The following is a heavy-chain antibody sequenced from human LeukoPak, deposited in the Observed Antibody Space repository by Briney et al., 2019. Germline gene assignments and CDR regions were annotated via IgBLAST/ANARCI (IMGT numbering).Heavy chain of an antibody. Sequence: PSETLSLTCTVSGGSISSSSYYWGWIRQPPGKGLEWIGSIYYSGSTYSNPSLQSRVTVSVDTSKNQFSLRLNSVTAADTAVYYCASFYCSGGSCYQYYSYYYMDVWGKGTTVTISS. J-gene: IGHJ6*03. V-gene: IGHV4-39*01. CDR3: ASFYCSGGSCYQYYSYYYMDV. D-gene: IGHD2-15*01. CDR2: IYYSGST. CDR1: GGSISSSSYY.